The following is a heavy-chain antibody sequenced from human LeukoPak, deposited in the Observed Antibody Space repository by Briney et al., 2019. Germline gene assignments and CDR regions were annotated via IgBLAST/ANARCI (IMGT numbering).Heavy chain of an antibody. D-gene: IGHD5-24*01. V-gene: IGHV5-51*01. CDR1: GYSFTSSW. CDR3: ARHRTLRDGYNLGVHRHPDY. Sequence: RTGESLKISCKGSGYSFTSSWIGWVRQMPGKGLEWMGIIYPGDSDTRYSPSFQGQVTISADKSISTAYLQWSSLKASDTAMYYCARHRTLRDGYNLGVHRHPDYWGQGTLVTVSS. CDR2: IYPGDSDT. J-gene: IGHJ4*02.